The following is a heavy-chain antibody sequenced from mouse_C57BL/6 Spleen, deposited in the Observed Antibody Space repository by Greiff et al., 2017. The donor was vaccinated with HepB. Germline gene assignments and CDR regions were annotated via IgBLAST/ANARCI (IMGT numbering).Heavy chain of an antibody. CDR3: ARTGTWGAMDY. CDR1: GYTFTSYG. Sequence: VKLQESGAELARPGASVKLSCKASGYTFTSYGISWVKQRTGQGLEWIGEIYPRSGNTYYNEKFKGKATLTADKSSSTAYMELRSLTSEDSAVYFCARTGTWGAMDYWGQGTSVTVSS. D-gene: IGHD4-1*01. J-gene: IGHJ4*01. V-gene: IGHV1-81*01. CDR2: IYPRSGNT.